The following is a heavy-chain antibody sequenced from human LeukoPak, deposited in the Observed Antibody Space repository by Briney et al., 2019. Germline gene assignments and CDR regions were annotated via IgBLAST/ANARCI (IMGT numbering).Heavy chain of an antibody. V-gene: IGHV3-43*02. J-gene: IGHJ4*02. D-gene: IGHD6-19*01. CDR3: ARESESSGWYDY. CDR2: ISGDGGST. Sequence: GGFLRLSCAAPGFMFHDYAIHWVRQAPGKGLEWVSLISGDGGSTFYADSVKGRFTISRDNSKNSLYLQMNSLRSDDTVLYYCARESESSGWYDYWGQGTLVTVSS. CDR1: GFMFHDYA.